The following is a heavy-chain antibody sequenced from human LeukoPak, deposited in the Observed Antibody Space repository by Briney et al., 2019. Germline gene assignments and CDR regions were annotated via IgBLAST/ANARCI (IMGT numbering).Heavy chain of an antibody. J-gene: IGHJ4*02. V-gene: IGHV4-4*07. CDR3: ARDQGIAVAGTYDY. D-gene: IGHD6-19*01. CDR1: GGSISSDY. CDR2: IYTSGST. Sequence: PSETLSFTCTVSGGSISSDYWSWIRQPDGKGLEWIGRIYTSGSTNYNPSLKSRATMSMDKSKNQFSLNLSSVTAADTAVYYCARDQGIAVAGTYDYWGQGTLVTVSS.